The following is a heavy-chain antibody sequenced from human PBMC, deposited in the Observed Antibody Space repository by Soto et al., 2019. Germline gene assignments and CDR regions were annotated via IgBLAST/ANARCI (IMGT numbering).Heavy chain of an antibody. CDR2: IIPILGIA. J-gene: IGHJ5*02. D-gene: IGHD5-12*01. CDR3: AKSEDRVWCDP. CDR1: GGTFSSYT. Sequence: QVQLVQSGAEVKKPGSSVKVSCKASGGTFSSYTISWVRQAPGQGLEWMGRIIPILGIANYAQKFQGRVTITADKSTSTAYMELSSLRSEDTAVHYCAKSEDRVWCDPWGQGTLVTVSS. V-gene: IGHV1-69*02.